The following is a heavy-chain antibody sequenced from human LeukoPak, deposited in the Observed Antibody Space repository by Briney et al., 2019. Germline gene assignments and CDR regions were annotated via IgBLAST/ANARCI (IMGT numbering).Heavy chain of an antibody. CDR1: GGSISSYY. Sequence: SETLPLTCTVSGGSISSYYWSWNRQPPGKGLEWIGYIYYSGSTNYNPPLKSRVTISVDTSKNQFSLKLSSVTAADTAVYYCARHIVGATFDPWGQGTLVTVSS. D-gene: IGHD1-26*01. J-gene: IGHJ5*02. CDR2: IYYSGST. V-gene: IGHV4-59*08. CDR3: ARHIVGATFDP.